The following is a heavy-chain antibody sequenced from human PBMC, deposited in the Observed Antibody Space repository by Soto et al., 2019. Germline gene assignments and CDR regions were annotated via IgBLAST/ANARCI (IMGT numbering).Heavy chain of an antibody. CDR3: ATYYDFWSGPPNYGMDV. Sequence: ASVKVSCKASGYTFTSYYMHWVRQAPGQGLEWMGIINPSGGSTSYAQKFQGRVTMTRDTSTSTVYMELSSLRSEDTAVYYCATYYDFWSGPPNYGMDVWGRGTTVTVSS. J-gene: IGHJ6*02. D-gene: IGHD3-3*01. CDR2: INPSGGST. V-gene: IGHV1-46*01. CDR1: GYTFTSYY.